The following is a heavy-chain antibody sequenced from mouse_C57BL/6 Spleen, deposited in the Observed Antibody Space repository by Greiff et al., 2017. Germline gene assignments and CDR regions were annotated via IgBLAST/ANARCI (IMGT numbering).Heavy chain of an antibody. CDR2: IYPRSGNT. D-gene: IGHD1-1*01. CDR3: ARLSLYYYGSSDVDY. J-gene: IGHJ2*01. CDR1: GYTFTSYG. V-gene: IGHV1-81*01. Sequence: QVQLQQSGAELARPGASVKLSCKASGYTFTSYGISWVKQRTGQGLEWIGEIYPRSGNTYYNEKFKGKATLTADKSSSTAYMELRSLTSEDSAVYYCARLSLYYYGSSDVDYWGQGTTLTVSS.